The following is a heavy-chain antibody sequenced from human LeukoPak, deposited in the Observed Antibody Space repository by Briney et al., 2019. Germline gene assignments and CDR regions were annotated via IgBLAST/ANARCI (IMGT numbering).Heavy chain of an antibody. V-gene: IGHV4-31*03. Sequence: PSQTLSLTCTVSGGSISSGDYYWNWIRQHPGKGLEWIGYIYYSGSTYYNPSLKSRVTISVDPSKNQFSLKLSSVTAADTAVYYCARDLLYYDTSAYYPPGAFDIWGQGTMVTVSS. CDR1: GGSISSGDYY. CDR3: ARDLLYYDTSAYYPPGAFDI. D-gene: IGHD3-22*01. CDR2: IYYSGST. J-gene: IGHJ3*02.